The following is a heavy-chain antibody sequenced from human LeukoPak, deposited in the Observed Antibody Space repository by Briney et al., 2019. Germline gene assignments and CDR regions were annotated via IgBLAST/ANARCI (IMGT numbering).Heavy chain of an antibody. CDR2: IYYSGST. V-gene: IGHV4-59*01. CDR3: ARGGTTVTRD. J-gene: IGHJ4*02. D-gene: IGHD4-17*01. Sequence: SETLSLTCTVSGGSISSYYWSWIRQPPGKGLEWIGYIYYSGSTNYNPSLKSRVTISVDTSKNQFSLKLSSVTAADTAVYYCARGGTTVTRDWGLGTLVTVSS. CDR1: GGSISSYY.